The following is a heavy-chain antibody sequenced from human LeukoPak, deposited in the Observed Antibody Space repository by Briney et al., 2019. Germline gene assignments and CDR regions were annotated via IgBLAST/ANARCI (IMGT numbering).Heavy chain of an antibody. D-gene: IGHD6-19*01. V-gene: IGHV3-33*01. J-gene: IGHJ4*02. CDR3: ARSSGWLDY. CDR1: GFTFSSYG. CDR2: IWYDGSNK. Sequence: GGSLRLSCAASGFTFSSYGMHWVRQAPGKGLERVAVIWYDGSNKYYADSVKGRFTISRDNSKNTLYLQMNSLRAEDTAVYYCARSSGWLDYWGQGTLVTVSS.